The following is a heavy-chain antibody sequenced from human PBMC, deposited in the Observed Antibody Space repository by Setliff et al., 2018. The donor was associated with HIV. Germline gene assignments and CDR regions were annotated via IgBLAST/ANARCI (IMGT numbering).Heavy chain of an antibody. V-gene: IGHV5-51*01. D-gene: IGHD2-2*01. CDR3: ARRLPYCSSSSCYDYYVDY. CDR1: GYSFSDYW. Sequence: GESLKISCKASGYSFSDYWIGWVRQMPGKGLEWMGVTYPGDSTTRYSPSLEGQVTISADKSSSTAYVQWSSLKASDTAMYYCARRLPYCSSSSCYDYYVDYWGQGTLVTVSS. CDR2: TYPGDSTT. J-gene: IGHJ4*02.